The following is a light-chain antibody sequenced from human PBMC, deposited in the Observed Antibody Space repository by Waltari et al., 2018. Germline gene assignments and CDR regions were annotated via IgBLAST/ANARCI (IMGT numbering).Light chain of an antibody. Sequence: HSALPQPASVSGPPGQPFPISCTGISSDMDHNKSVSWYQQHPGKAPKLIIYGVNVRPSRVSNRFSGSKSGNTASLTISGLQADGEADYYCSSYVSSNIGSGTKVTVL. J-gene: IGLJ1*01. CDR3: SSYVSSN. CDR1: SSDMDHNKS. V-gene: IGLV2-14*03. CDR2: GVN.